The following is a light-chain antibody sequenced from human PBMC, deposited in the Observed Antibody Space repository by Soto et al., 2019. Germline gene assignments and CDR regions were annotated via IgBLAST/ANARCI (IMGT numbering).Light chain of an antibody. V-gene: IGKV3-11*01. J-gene: IGKJ1*01. Sequence: EIVLTQSPATLSLSPGERATLSCRASQSVGGYLGWYQQRPGQAPRLLIYDVFNRATGIPARFSGSGSGTDFTLTISSLEPEDFEVYDCQHPSNWLWTFGPGTKVEVK. CDR1: QSVGGY. CDR2: DVF. CDR3: QHPSNWLWT.